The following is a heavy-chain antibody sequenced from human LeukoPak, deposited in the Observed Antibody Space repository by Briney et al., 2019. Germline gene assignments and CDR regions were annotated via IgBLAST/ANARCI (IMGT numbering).Heavy chain of an antibody. CDR1: GGTFSSYA. D-gene: IGHD3-22*01. J-gene: IGHJ5*02. CDR3: ARGDYYDSSGYLNWFDP. CDR2: IIPILGIA. Sequence: SVKVSCKASGGTFSSYAISWVRQAPGQGLEWMGRIIPILGIANYAQKFQGRVTITAGKSTSTAYMELSSLRSEDTAVYYCARGDYYDSSGYLNWFDPWGQGTLVTVSS. V-gene: IGHV1-69*04.